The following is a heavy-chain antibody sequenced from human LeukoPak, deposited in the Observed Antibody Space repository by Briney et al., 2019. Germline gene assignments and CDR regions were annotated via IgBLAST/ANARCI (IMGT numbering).Heavy chain of an antibody. CDR2: ISYDGSNT. J-gene: IGHJ5*02. Sequence: GGSLRLSCAASEFTFSNYAIHWVRQALGKGLEWVTVISYDGSNTYYADSVKGRFTISRDNSKNTLYLQMNSLRAEDTAVYYCARGGSYSGNWFDPWGQGTLVTVSS. V-gene: IGHV3-30*04. CDR3: ARGGSYSGNWFDP. D-gene: IGHD1-26*01. CDR1: EFTFSNYA.